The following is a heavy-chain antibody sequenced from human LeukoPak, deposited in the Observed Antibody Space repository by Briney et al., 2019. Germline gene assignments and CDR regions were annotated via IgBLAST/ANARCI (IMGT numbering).Heavy chain of an antibody. D-gene: IGHD6-13*01. CDR2: ISAYNGNT. CDR3: ARGKDSSSWYELNY. Sequence: ASVKVSCTASGYTFSSYDISWVRQAPGQGLEWMGCISAYNGNTNYAETLQGRVTITTDTSTSTAYMDLRSLRSDDTAVYYCARGKDSSSWYELNYWGQGTLVTVSS. CDR1: GYTFSSYD. V-gene: IGHV1-18*04. J-gene: IGHJ4*02.